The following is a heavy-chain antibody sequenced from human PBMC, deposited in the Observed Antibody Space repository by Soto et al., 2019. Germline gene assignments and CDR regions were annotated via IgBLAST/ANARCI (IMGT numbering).Heavy chain of an antibody. Sequence: GGSLRLSCAASGFTFDDYAMHWVRQVPGKGLEWVSGVSWNSGKIGYADSVKGRFTISRDNAKNSLYLQMNSLRTDDTALYYCAKDRRIAAVGSFDYWGQGTLVTVSS. J-gene: IGHJ4*02. CDR3: AKDRRIAAVGSFDY. CDR1: GFTFDDYA. CDR2: VSWNSGKI. V-gene: IGHV3-9*01. D-gene: IGHD6-25*01.